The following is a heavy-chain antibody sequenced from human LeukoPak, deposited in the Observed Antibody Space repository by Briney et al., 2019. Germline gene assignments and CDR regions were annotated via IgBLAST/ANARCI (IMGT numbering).Heavy chain of an antibody. J-gene: IGHJ4*02. CDR2: INPSGGST. CDR3: AASYYDILTGHARAPFDY. Sequence: ASVKVSCKASGYTFTSYYMHWVRQAPGQGLEWMGIINPSGGSTSYAQKFQGRVTMTRDTSTSTVYMELSSLRAEDTAVYYCAASYYDILTGHARAPFDYWGQGTLVTVSS. D-gene: IGHD3-9*01. CDR1: GYTFTSYY. V-gene: IGHV1-46*01.